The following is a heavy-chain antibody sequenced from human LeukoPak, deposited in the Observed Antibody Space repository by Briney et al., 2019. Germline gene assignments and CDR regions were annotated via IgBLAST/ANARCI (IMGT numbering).Heavy chain of an antibody. CDR2: ITASGGST. V-gene: IGHV3-23*01. J-gene: IGHJ4*02. CDR3: AKGEAGSGWSQVDY. D-gene: IGHD6-19*01. CDR1: RFTFSTYV. Sequence: PGGSLRLSCAASRFTFSTYVMSWVRQAPGKGLEWVSGITASGGSTYYADSVEGRFTISRDNSKNTLYLQMNSLRAEDTAVYYCAKGEAGSGWSQVDYWGQGTLVTVSS.